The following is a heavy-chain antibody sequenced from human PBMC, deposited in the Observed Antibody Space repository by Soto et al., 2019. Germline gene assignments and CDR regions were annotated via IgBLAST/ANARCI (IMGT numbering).Heavy chain of an antibody. J-gene: IGHJ6*03. CDR2: IRSKAYGGTT. CDR3: TRDRDIVVATDYYYYMDV. V-gene: IGHV3-49*03. D-gene: IGHD2-2*01. CDR1: GFTFGDYA. Sequence: GGSLRLSCTASGFTFGDYAMSWFRQAPGKGLEWVGFIRSKAYGGTTEYAASVKGRFTISRDDSKSIAYLQMNSLKTEDTAVYYCTRDRDIVVATDYYYYMDVWGKGTTVTVSS.